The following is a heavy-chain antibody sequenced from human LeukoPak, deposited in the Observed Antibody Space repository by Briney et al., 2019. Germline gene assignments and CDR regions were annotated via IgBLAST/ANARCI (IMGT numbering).Heavy chain of an antibody. CDR1: GFTFSASW. Sequence: GGSLRLSCAASGFTFSASWMTWVRQAPGKGLEWVSSISSSSSYIYYADSLKGRFTISRDNANNSLYLQMNSLRAEDTAVYYCARDVGNLLYPVRWGQGTLVTVSS. CDR3: ARDVGNLLYPVR. D-gene: IGHD3-10*01. CDR2: ISSSSSYI. V-gene: IGHV3-21*01. J-gene: IGHJ4*02.